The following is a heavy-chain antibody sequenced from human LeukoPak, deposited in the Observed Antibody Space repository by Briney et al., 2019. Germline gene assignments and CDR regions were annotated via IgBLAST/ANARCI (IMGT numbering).Heavy chain of an antibody. CDR1: GAYISSSY. D-gene: IGHD3-16*01. CDR3: ARECGGRTVGECFTY. CDR2: IYYTGRT. Sequence: SEPLSLTCNVSGAYISSSYWSWIRQPPGKGLEWIGYIYYTGRTSYSPSLRRRVSMSADTSKNQISLKLSSVTAADTAVYYCARECGGRTVGECFTYWGQGTQVTVSS. J-gene: IGHJ4*02. V-gene: IGHV4-59*01.